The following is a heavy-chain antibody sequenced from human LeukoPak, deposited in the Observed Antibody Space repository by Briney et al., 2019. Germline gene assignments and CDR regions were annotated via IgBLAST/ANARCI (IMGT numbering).Heavy chain of an antibody. CDR3: TRGYSSGWYGCPFDY. J-gene: IGHJ4*01. CDR1: GFTVSSNY. Sequence: GGSLRLSCAASGFTVSSNYMSWVRQAPGKGLEWVSVIYSGGITYYADSVKGRFTISRDNSKNTLYLQMNSLRAEDTAVYYCTRGYSSGWYGCPFDYWGHGTLVTVSS. D-gene: IGHD6-19*01. V-gene: IGHV3-53*01. CDR2: IYSGGIT.